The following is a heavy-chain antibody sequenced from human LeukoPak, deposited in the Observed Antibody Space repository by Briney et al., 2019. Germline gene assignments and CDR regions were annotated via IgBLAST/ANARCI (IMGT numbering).Heavy chain of an antibody. D-gene: IGHD4-17*01. CDR3: ARVIFSGDSNGFDR. Sequence: PSETLSLTCTASGGSIISNYWSWIRQPPGKGLEWIGYIYYSGSTNYNPSLKSRVTISVDTSKNQFSLKLSSVTAADTAVYSCARVIFSGDSNGFDRGGQGTLVTVSS. J-gene: IGHJ5*02. CDR2: IYYSGST. CDR1: GGSIISNY. V-gene: IGHV4-59*01.